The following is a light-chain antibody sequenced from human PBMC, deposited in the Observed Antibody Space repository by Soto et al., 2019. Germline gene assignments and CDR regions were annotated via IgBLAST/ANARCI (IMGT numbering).Light chain of an antibody. CDR3: ATWDRSLSVGV. CDR2: DND. Sequence: QSALTQPPSVSAAPGQKVTISCSGSSSNIGNNYVFWYQQLPGTAPKLLIYDNDKRPSGIPDQFSGSKSGTSATLGITGLQTGDEADYYCATWDRSLSVGVFGGGTKVTVL. J-gene: IGLJ2*01. CDR1: SSNIGNNY. V-gene: IGLV1-51*01.